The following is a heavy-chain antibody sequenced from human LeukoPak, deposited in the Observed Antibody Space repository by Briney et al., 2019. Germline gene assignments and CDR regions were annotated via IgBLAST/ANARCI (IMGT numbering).Heavy chain of an antibody. CDR2: IYYSGST. J-gene: IGHJ4*02. D-gene: IGHD3-10*01. Sequence: PSETLSLTCTVSGGSISSSSYYWGWIRQPPGKGLEWIGSIYYSGSTYYNPSLKSRVTISVDTSKNQFSLKLSSVTASDTAMYYCARVGFSGGMICWGQGTLVTVSS. V-gene: IGHV4-39*07. CDR1: GGSISSSSYY. CDR3: ARVGFSGGMIC.